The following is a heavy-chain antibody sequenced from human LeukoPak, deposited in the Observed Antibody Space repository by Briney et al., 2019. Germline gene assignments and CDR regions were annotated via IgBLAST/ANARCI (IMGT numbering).Heavy chain of an antibody. V-gene: IGHV3-21*01. Sequence: GGSLRLSCAASGFTFSSYSMNWVRQAPGKGLEWVSSISSSSSYIYYADSVKGRFTISRGNAKNSLYLQMNSLRAEDTAVYYCARDGIQLWWDYWGQGTLVTVSS. D-gene: IGHD5-18*01. CDR2: ISSSSSYI. CDR3: ARDGIQLWWDY. CDR1: GFTFSSYS. J-gene: IGHJ4*02.